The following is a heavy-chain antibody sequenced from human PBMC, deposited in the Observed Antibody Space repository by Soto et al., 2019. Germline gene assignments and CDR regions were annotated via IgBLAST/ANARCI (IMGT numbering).Heavy chain of an antibody. D-gene: IGHD2-15*01. CDR1: GGSISSSNW. Sequence: PSETLSLTCAVSGGSISSSNWWSWVRQPPGKGLEWIGEIYHSGSTNYNLSLKSRVTISVDKSKNQFSLKLSSVTAADTAVYYCARDGGIRYCSGGSCSVFDYWGQGTLVTVSS. V-gene: IGHV4-4*02. J-gene: IGHJ4*02. CDR2: IYHSGST. CDR3: ARDGGIRYCSGGSCSVFDY.